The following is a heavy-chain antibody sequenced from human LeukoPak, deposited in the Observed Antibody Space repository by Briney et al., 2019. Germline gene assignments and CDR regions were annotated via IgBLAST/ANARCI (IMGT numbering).Heavy chain of an antibody. CDR1: GDSISSGGYY. Sequence: PSETLSLTCSVSGDSISSGGYYWSWIRQHPGKGLEWIGYIYYSGSTYYNPSLKSRVTISVDTSKNQFSLKLSSVTAADTAVYYCARVAAGYGYRVFDYWGQGTLVTVSS. CDR2: IYYSGST. D-gene: IGHD5-18*01. J-gene: IGHJ4*02. V-gene: IGHV4-31*03. CDR3: ARVAAGYGYRVFDY.